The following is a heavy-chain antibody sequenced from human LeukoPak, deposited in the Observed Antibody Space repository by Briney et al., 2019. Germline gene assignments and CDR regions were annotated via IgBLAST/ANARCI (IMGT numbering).Heavy chain of an antibody. Sequence: GGSLRLSCAASGFTVSSNYMSWVRQAPGKGLEWVSVIYSGGSTYYADSVKGRFTISRDNSKNTLYLQMNSLRAEDTAVYYCARDTLWRFGESGYWYFDLWGRGTLVTVSS. CDR2: IYSGGST. D-gene: IGHD3-10*01. CDR1: GFTVSSNY. V-gene: IGHV3-66*01. CDR3: ARDTLWRFGESGYWYFDL. J-gene: IGHJ2*01.